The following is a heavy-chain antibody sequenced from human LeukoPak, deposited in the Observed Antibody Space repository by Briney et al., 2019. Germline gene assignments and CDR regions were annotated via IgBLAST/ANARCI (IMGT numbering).Heavy chain of an antibody. V-gene: IGHV4-61*01. CDR3: ARCFKDSGDYPYYFDY. D-gene: IGHD1-26*01. Sequence: SETLSLTCTVSGDSVSSGSYYWSWIRQPPGKGLEWIAYIHHSGGTNYHPSLKSRVTISVDTSKNQFSLRLSSVTAADTAVYYCARCFKDSGDYPYYFDYWGQGTQVTVSS. J-gene: IGHJ4*02. CDR1: GDSVSSGSYY. CDR2: IHHSGGT.